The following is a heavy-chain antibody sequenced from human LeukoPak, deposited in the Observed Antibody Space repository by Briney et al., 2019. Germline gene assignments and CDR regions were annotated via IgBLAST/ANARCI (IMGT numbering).Heavy chain of an antibody. V-gene: IGHV3-23*01. J-gene: IGHJ4*02. CDR2: ISERGGST. CDR3: AKRGIVIRGILVIGYHQEAYHYDY. D-gene: IGHD3-10*01. Sequence: GGSPRLSCVVSGISLSNYAMTWVRQAPGKGLEWVSYISERGGSTTYADSVKGRFTISRDTSLNTLYLQMSSLRAEDTAVYFCAKRGIVIRGILVIGYHQEAYHYDYWGQGVLVTVSS. CDR1: GISLSNYA.